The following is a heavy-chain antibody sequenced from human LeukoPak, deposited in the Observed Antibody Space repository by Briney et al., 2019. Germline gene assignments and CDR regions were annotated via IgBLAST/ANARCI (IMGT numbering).Heavy chain of an antibody. CDR1: GGSISSSSW. V-gene: IGHV4-4*02. J-gene: IGHJ4*02. D-gene: IGHD4-23*01. Sequence: SETLSLTCAVSGGSISSSSWWTWVRQPPGKGLEWIGEIYHSGSTNYNPSLKSRVTMLLDKSKNQFSLKLSSVTAADTAVYYCARNGGNSDFDYWGQGTLVTVSS. CDR2: IYHSGST. CDR3: ARNGGNSDFDY.